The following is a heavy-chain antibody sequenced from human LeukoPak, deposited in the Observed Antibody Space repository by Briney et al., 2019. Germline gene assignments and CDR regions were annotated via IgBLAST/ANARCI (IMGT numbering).Heavy chain of an antibody. D-gene: IGHD3-10*01. J-gene: IGHJ3*02. CDR1: GFTFSSYS. Sequence: PGGSLRLSCAASGFTFSSYSMNWVRRAPGKGLEWVGRIKARTNGGTADYSPPVNGRFTISRDDSKNTLYLQMNSLNSDDTAVYFCVTEGFIYGSHGLDSWGQGTIVTVSS. CDR3: VTEGFIYGSHGLDS. V-gene: IGHV3-15*01. CDR2: IKARTNGGTA.